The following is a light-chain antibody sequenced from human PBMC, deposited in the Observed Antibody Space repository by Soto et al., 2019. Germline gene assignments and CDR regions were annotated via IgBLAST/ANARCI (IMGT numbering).Light chain of an antibody. V-gene: IGKV3-20*01. CDR2: GAS. CDR3: QQYGSSPGT. CDR1: QSVTNIY. J-gene: IGKJ1*01. Sequence: GTLSLSPGERVTLSCRASQSVTNIYFAWYQQKPGQAPRLLIYGASSRATGIPDRFSGSGSGTDFTLTISRLEPEDFAVYYCQQYGSSPGTFGQGTKVDIK.